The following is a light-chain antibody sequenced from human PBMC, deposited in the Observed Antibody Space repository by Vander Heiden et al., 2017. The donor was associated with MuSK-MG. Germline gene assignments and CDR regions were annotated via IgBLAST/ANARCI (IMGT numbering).Light chain of an antibody. CDR3: YSPDSSGNHRV. Sequence: SYELTPPPSVPVSPGQTARITCPGDALPKKYAYWYQQKSCQAPVLVIYEDSKRPSGIPERFSGSSSGTRATLTISGAQVEDEADYYCYSPDSSGNHRVFGGGTKLTVL. V-gene: IGLV3-10*01. J-gene: IGLJ2*01. CDR2: EDS. CDR1: ALPKKY.